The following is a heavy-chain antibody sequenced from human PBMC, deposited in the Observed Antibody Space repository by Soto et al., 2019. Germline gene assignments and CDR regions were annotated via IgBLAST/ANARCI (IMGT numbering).Heavy chain of an antibody. CDR2: IYPGDSDT. CDR1: GYSFTSYW. J-gene: IGHJ5*02. D-gene: IGHD6-19*01. V-gene: IGHV5-51*01. Sequence: GESLKTSCKGSGYSFTSYWIGLVRQMPGKGLEWMGIIYPGDSDTRYSPSFQGQVTISADKSISTAYLQWSSLKASDTAMYYCARHYSSGWYSFDPWGQGTLVTVSS. CDR3: ARHYSSGWYSFDP.